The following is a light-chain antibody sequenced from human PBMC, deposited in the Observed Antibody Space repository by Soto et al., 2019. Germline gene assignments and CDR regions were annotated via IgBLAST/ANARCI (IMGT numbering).Light chain of an antibody. J-gene: IGLJ1*01. CDR2: EVS. V-gene: IGLV2-14*01. CDR3: SSYGSSSTLHV. Sequence: QSALTQPASVSGSPGQSITISCTGTSSDVGGYNYVSWYQQHPGKAPKLMIYEVSNRPSGVSNRFSGSKSGNTASLTISGLQAEDEADYYCSSYGSSSTLHVFGTGTKLTVL. CDR1: SSDVGGYNY.